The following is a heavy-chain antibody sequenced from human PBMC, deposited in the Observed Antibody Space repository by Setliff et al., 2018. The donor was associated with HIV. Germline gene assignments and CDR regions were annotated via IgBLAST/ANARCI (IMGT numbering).Heavy chain of an antibody. CDR1: GGTFSSYA. CDR2: IIPIYGTA. Sequence: KASGGTFSSYAISWVRQAPGQGLEWMGGIIPIYGTANYAQKFQGRVTITTDESTSTDYMDLSSLRSEDTAVYYCAIESGVSSGWKNWFDSWGQGTLVTVSS. D-gene: IGHD6-19*01. CDR3: AIESGVSSGWKNWFDS. J-gene: IGHJ5*01. V-gene: IGHV1-69*05.